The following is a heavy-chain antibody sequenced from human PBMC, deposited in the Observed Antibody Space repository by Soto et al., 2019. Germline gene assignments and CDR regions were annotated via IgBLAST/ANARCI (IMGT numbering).Heavy chain of an antibody. CDR3: AKGKYYFEY. J-gene: IGHJ4*02. Sequence: EVQLVESGGVVVQPGGSLRLSCATSGFTFDDYTMHWVRHAPGKGLEWISLISWDGGDTYYADSVRGRFIISRDSSENSLYLQMNSLRTEDTALYYCAKGKYYFEYWGQGTLVTVSS. CDR1: GFTFDDYT. CDR2: ISWDGGDT. V-gene: IGHV3-43*01.